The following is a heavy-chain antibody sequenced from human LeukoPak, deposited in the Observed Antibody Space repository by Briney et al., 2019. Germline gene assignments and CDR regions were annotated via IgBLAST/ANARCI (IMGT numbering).Heavy chain of an antibody. CDR1: GFTFSSYW. CDR2: INSDGSST. CDR3: ARAISGYYYY. Sequence: GGSLRLSCAASGFTFSSYWMHWVRHTPGKGLVWVSRINSDGSSTSNADSVKGRFTISRDNAKNTVYLQMNSLRAEDTAVYYCARAISGYYYYWGQGTLVTVSS. J-gene: IGHJ4*02. D-gene: IGHD3-22*01. V-gene: IGHV3-74*01.